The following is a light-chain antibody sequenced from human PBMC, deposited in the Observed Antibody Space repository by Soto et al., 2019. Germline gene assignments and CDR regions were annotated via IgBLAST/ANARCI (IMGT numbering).Light chain of an antibody. CDR3: CSYAGSNYV. CDR2: EVS. V-gene: IGLV2-23*02. J-gene: IGLJ1*01. CDR1: SSDVGNYNL. Sequence: QSALTQPASVSGSPGQSITISCTGTSSDVGNYNLVSWYQHHPGKAPKLMIYEVSKRPSGVSNRFSGSKSGDTASLTISGLQAEDEADYYCCSYAGSNYVFGTGTKPPS.